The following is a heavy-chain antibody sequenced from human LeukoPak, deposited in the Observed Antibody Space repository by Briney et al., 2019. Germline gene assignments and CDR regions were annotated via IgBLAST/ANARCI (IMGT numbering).Heavy chain of an antibody. D-gene: IGHD6-19*01. Sequence: ALVKVSCKASGYTFTGYYMHWVRQAPGQGLEWMGWINPNSGGTNYAQKFQGRVTMTRDTSISTAYMELSRLRSDDTAVYYCARDPLPRVAVARVFDYWGQGTLVTVSS. V-gene: IGHV1-2*02. J-gene: IGHJ4*02. CDR3: ARDPLPRVAVARVFDY. CDR1: GYTFTGYY. CDR2: INPNSGGT.